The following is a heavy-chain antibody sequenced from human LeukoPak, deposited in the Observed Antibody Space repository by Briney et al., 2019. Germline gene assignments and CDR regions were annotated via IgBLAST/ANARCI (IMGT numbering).Heavy chain of an antibody. Sequence: GGSLRLSCAASGFTFSSYEMNWVRQAPGKGLEWVSYISSSGGTTSYADSVKGRFTISRDNAKNSLYLQMNSLRAEDTAGYYCARDRPFIVGAPEYFDYWRQGTLVTVSS. D-gene: IGHD1-26*01. J-gene: IGHJ4*02. CDR1: GFTFSSYE. V-gene: IGHV3-48*03. CDR2: ISSSGGTT. CDR3: ARDRPFIVGAPEYFDY.